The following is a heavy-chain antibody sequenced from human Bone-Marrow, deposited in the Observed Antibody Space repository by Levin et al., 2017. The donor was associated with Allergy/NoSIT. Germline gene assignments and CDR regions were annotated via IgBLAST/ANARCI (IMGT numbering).Heavy chain of an antibody. CDR1: GFTFSSYW. CDR2: IKSDGSAT. Sequence: GESLKISCAASGFTFSSYWMYWVRQTPGKGLVWVSRIKSDGSATSSADSVKGRFTISRDNAKSTLFLQMHSLRVEDTAVYYCARAADYNKSWFDYWGQGIPVTVSS. D-gene: IGHD1-14*01. V-gene: IGHV3-74*01. J-gene: IGHJ4*02. CDR3: ARAADYNKSWFDY.